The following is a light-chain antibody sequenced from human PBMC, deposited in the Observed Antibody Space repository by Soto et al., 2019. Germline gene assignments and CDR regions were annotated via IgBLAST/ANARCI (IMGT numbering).Light chain of an antibody. CDR1: QSVISN. J-gene: IGKJ4*01. Sequence: EIVLTQSPATLSVSPGDRATLSCMASQSVISNSSWYQQKPGQAPGLRIVGATARATGVPARFRVSGSGTDFTLTISRLEPEDFAVYFCQQRSNWPPLTFGGGTNVDI. V-gene: IGKV3-15*01. CDR3: QQRSNWPPLT. CDR2: GAT.